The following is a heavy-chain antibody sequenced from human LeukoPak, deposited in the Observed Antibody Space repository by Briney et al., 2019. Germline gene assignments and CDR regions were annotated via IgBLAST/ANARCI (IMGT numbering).Heavy chain of an antibody. V-gene: IGHV3-23*01. J-gene: IGHJ4*02. D-gene: IGHD6-19*01. CDR1: GFTFSNYG. CDR3: AKLYTSAWYEEPIDH. Sequence: GGSLRLSCAASGFTFSNYGMSWVRQAPGKGLEWVSTISGSGSSTNSADSLQGRFTISRDNSKNTLYLQMNSLRAADTAIYYGAKLYTSAWYEEPIDHWGQETVVTVSS. CDR2: ISGSGSST.